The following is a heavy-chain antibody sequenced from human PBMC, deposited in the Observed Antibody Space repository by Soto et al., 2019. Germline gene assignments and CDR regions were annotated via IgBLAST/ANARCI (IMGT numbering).Heavy chain of an antibody. Sequence: QVQLVESGGGVVQPGRSLRLSCAASGFIFSSYAMHWVRQAPGKGLEWVAIISYDGSNKYYADSVKGRFTISRDNSKNTLYLHMSSLRPEDTAVYYCARDVNYYDNSGYYFRYFDYWGQGTLDTVSS. CDR3: ARDVNYYDNSGYYFRYFDY. CDR1: GFIFSSYA. J-gene: IGHJ4*02. D-gene: IGHD3-22*01. CDR2: ISYDGSNK. V-gene: IGHV3-30-3*01.